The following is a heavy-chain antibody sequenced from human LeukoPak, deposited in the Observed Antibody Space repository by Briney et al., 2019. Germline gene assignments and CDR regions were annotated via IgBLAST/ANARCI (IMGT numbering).Heavy chain of an antibody. CDR1: GYTFTGYY. V-gene: IGHV1-2*02. Sequence: EASVKVSCKASGYTFTGYYMHWVRQAPGQGLEWMGWINPNSGGTNYAQKFQGRVTITRNTSISTAYMELSSLRAEDTAVYYCARDPYSGSYGNYYYYFMDVWGKGTTVTISS. CDR3: ARDPYSGSYGNYYYYFMDV. J-gene: IGHJ6*03. D-gene: IGHD1-26*01. CDR2: INPNSGGT.